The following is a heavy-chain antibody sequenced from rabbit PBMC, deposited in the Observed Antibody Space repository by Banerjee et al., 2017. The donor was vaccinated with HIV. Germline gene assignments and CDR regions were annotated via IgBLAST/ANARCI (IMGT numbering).Heavy chain of an antibody. CDR1: GFSFSTRYY. V-gene: IGHV1S40*01. CDR2: IDTGISGST. Sequence: QSLEESGGDLVKPGASLTLTCTDSGFSFSTRYYMCWVRQAPGKGLEWIACIDTGISGSTYYASWAKGRFTISKTSSTTVTLQMTSLTAADTATYFCAIDFGYFNLWGQGTLVTVS. J-gene: IGHJ4*01. CDR3: AIDFGYFNL.